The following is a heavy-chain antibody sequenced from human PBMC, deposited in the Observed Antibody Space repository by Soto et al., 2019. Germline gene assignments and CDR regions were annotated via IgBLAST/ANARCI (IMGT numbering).Heavy chain of an antibody. D-gene: IGHD3-10*01. CDR3: ARDLGSGIIDY. Sequence: QVQLVQSGAEEKKPGASVKVSCKASGYTFTNYAMNGVRQAPGQRLEWMGWINAGNGNTKYSQKFQGRVTITRDTSASTAYMELSSLRSEDTAVYYCARDLGSGIIDYWGQGTLVTVSS. V-gene: IGHV1-3*05. CDR1: GYTFTNYA. CDR2: INAGNGNT. J-gene: IGHJ4*02.